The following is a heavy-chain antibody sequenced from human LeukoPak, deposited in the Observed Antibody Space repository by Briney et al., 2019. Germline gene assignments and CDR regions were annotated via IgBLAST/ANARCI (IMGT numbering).Heavy chain of an antibody. D-gene: IGHD3-22*01. CDR1: GFTFSTYA. Sequence: GSMRLSCAASGFTFSTYAMFWVRQAPGKGLEWVSGISDTGGTSFYADSVKGRFTFSRDNSKNTLSLQMNSLRVDDTGIYYCAKGFYADSSGWDDAFDFWGQGTMVTVSS. V-gene: IGHV3-23*01. CDR2: ISDTGGTS. J-gene: IGHJ3*01. CDR3: AKGFYADSSGWDDAFDF.